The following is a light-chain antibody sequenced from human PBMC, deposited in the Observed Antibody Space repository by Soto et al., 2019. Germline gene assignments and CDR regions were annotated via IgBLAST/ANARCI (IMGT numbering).Light chain of an antibody. V-gene: IGKV1-5*01. Sequence: DIQMTQSPSSLSASVGDRVTITCRASQSINKYLNWYQQKPGKAPKLLIYDASSLESGVPSRFSGSGSGTEFTLTISSLQPDDFATYYCQQYNSYPMYTFGQGTKLEIK. CDR3: QQYNSYPMYT. CDR1: QSINKY. J-gene: IGKJ2*01. CDR2: DAS.